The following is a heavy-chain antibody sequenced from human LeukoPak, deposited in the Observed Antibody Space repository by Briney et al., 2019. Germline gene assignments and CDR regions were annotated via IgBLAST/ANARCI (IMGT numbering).Heavy chain of an antibody. D-gene: IGHD5-18*01. CDR3: AKAVRGYSYGYDY. CDR1: GFTFTNAW. Sequence: PGGSLRLSCVGSGFTFTNAWLSWVRQAPGKGLEWVSAISGSGGSTYYADSVKGRFTISRDNSKNTLYLQMNSLRAEDTAVYYCAKAVRGYSYGYDYWGQGTLVTVSS. V-gene: IGHV3-23*01. CDR2: ISGSGGST. J-gene: IGHJ4*02.